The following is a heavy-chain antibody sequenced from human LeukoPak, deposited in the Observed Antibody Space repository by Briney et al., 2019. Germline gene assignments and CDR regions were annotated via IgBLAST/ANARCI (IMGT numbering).Heavy chain of an antibody. D-gene: IGHD3-16*02. Sequence: GGSLRLSCAASGFTFSDYGMSWVRQAPGKGLEWVSIISGSGGTTYYADSVKGRFTISRDNSKNTLYLQMNSLRAEDTAVYYCAKDGGYRFTRPWFDPWGQGTLVTVSS. V-gene: IGHV3-23*01. J-gene: IGHJ5*02. CDR3: AKDGGYRFTRPWFDP. CDR1: GFTFSDYG. CDR2: ISGSGGTT.